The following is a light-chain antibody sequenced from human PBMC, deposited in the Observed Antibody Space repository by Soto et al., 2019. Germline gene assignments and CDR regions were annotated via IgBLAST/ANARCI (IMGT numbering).Light chain of an antibody. Sequence: DIQITQSPSSLSASVGDRVTITCQSSHDIRKYLNWYQQKPGKAPKLLIYDASNMETGVPSRFTGSGSGTDFTFTISSLQPEDIATYYSQQYEIFPITFCQVTRLEI. CDR3: QQYEIFPIT. CDR1: HDIRKY. J-gene: IGKJ5*01. CDR2: DAS. V-gene: IGKV1-33*01.